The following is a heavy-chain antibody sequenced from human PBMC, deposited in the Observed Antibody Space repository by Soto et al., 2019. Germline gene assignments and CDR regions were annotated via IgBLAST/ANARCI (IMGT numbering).Heavy chain of an antibody. D-gene: IGHD5-18*01. CDR3: ARGYSYALSWFDP. J-gene: IGHJ5*02. CDR2: INAGNGNT. CDR1: GYTFTSYY. Sequence: ASVKVSCKASGYTFTSYYMHWVRQAPGQRLEWMGWINAGNGNTKYSQKFKGRVTITRDTSASTAYMELSSLRSEDTAVYYCARGYSYALSWFDPWGQGTLVTVSS. V-gene: IGHV1-3*01.